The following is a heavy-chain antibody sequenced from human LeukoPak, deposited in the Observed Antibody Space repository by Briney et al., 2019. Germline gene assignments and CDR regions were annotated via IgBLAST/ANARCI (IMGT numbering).Heavy chain of an antibody. V-gene: IGHV3-30*02. Sequence: PGGSLRLSCAASGFTFSSYGMHWVRQAPGKGLEWVAFIRYDGSNKYYADSVKGRFTISRDNSKNTLYLQMNSLRAEDTAVYYCCRTYYDFWSGYYTDYYFDYWGQGTLVTVSS. J-gene: IGHJ4*02. CDR2: IRYDGSNK. CDR1: GFTFSSYG. CDR3: CRTYYDFWSGYYTDYYFDY. D-gene: IGHD3-3*01.